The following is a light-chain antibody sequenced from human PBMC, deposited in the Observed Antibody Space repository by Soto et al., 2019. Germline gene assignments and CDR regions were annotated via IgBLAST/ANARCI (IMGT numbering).Light chain of an antibody. J-gene: IGKJ1*01. Sequence: DIQMTQSPSTLSASVGDRVTITCRASQSISSGLAWYQQKPGKALKLLIYKASSLESGVPSRFSGSGSGTEFTLTISSLQPDDFATYYCQQYNSYSPTWTFGQGTKVEIK. CDR2: KAS. V-gene: IGKV1-5*03. CDR3: QQYNSYSPTWT. CDR1: QSISSG.